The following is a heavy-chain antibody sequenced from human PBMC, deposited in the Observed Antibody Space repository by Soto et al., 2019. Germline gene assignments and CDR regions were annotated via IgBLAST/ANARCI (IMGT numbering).Heavy chain of an antibody. J-gene: IGHJ4*02. Sequence: QVQLVESGGGVVQPGRSLRLSCAASGFTFSSYAMHWVRQAPGKGLEWVAVIWYDGSNKYYADSVKGRFTISRDNSKNTLYLQMNSLRAEDTAVYYCARGRYLYCSGGSCSYFDYWGQGTLVTVSS. CDR2: IWYDGSNK. V-gene: IGHV3-33*01. D-gene: IGHD2-15*01. CDR1: GFTFSSYA. CDR3: ARGRYLYCSGGSCSYFDY.